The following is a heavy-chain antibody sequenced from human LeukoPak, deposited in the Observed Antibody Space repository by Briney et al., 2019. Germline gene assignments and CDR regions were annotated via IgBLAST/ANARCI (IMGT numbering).Heavy chain of an antibody. CDR1: GGSISNYY. V-gene: IGHV4-59*01. CDR3: ARFSGPETYYHPLGY. D-gene: IGHD3-10*01. J-gene: IGHJ4*02. CDR2: VYYSGST. Sequence: SETLSLTCTVSGGSISNYYWSWIRQPLGKGLEWTGDVYYSGSTNYNPSLKSRVTISVDTSNNQFSLKLNSVTAADTAVYYCARFSGPETYYHPLGYWGQGTLVAVSS.